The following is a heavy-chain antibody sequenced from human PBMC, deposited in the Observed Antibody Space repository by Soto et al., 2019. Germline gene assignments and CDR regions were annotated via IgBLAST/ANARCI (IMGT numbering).Heavy chain of an antibody. CDR2: IYTGGST. Sequence: PRLSCAASGFSVSDNDMNWVRQAPGKGLEWVSVIYTGGSTYYGDSVKGRFTILRDISKNTLYLQMNNLRAEDTAVYYCARDHCTNGVCPFDYWGQGTPVTVSS. D-gene: IGHD2-8*01. CDR1: GFSVSDND. V-gene: IGHV3-53*01. J-gene: IGHJ4*02. CDR3: ARDHCTNGVCPFDY.